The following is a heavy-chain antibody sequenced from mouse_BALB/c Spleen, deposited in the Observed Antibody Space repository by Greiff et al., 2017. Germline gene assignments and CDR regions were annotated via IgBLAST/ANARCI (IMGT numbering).Heavy chain of an antibody. D-gene: IGHD2-14*01. Sequence: EVQVVESGGGLVQPGGSLKLSCAASGFTFSSYGMSWVRQTPDKRLELVATINSNGGSTYYPDSVKGRFTISRDNAKNTLYLQMSSLKSEDTAMYYCAREGEVPHYYAMDYWGQGTSVTVSS. CDR2: INSNGGST. V-gene: IGHV5-6-3*01. CDR1: GFTFSSYG. CDR3: AREGEVPHYYAMDY. J-gene: IGHJ4*01.